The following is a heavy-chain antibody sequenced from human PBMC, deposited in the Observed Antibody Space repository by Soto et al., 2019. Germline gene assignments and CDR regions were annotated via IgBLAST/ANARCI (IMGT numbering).Heavy chain of an antibody. CDR3: TRFPRGTPVTNVDY. D-gene: IGHD4-17*01. CDR2: IRSKTNNYAT. Sequence: EVQLVESGGGLVQPGGSLKLSCAASGFNFSGSAIHWVRQASGKGLEWVGRIRSKTNNYATAYAASMNGRFTVSRDDSKNTAFLQMNSLITEDTAVYYCTRFPRGTPVTNVDYWGQGTLVTVSS. V-gene: IGHV3-73*02. CDR1: GFNFSGSA. J-gene: IGHJ4*02.